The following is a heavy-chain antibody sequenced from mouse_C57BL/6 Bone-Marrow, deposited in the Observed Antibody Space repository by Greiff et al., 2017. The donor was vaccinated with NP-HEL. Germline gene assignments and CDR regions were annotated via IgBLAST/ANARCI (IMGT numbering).Heavy chain of an antibody. D-gene: IGHD2-4*01. Sequence: VQLQQPGAELVKPGASVKLSCKASGYTFTSYWMHCVKQRPGRGLEWIGRIDPNSGGTKYNEKFKSKATLTVDKPSSTAYMQLSSLTSEDSAVYYCARRIYYDYDGVYAMDYWGQGTSVTVSS. J-gene: IGHJ4*01. V-gene: IGHV1-72*01. CDR2: IDPNSGGT. CDR3: ARRIYYDYDGVYAMDY. CDR1: GYTFTSYW.